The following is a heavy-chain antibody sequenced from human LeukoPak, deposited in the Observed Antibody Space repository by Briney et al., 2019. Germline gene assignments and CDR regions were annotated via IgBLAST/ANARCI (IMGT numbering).Heavy chain of an antibody. J-gene: IGHJ5*02. CDR3: AREVVVPDSNWFDP. D-gene: IGHD2-2*01. Sequence: PSETLSLTCTVSGGSISSYYWSWIRQPAGKGLEWIGRIYTSGSTNYNPSLESRVTMSVDTSKNQFSLKLSSVTAADTAVYYCAREVVVPDSNWFDPWGQGTLVTVSS. CDR2: IYTSGST. V-gene: IGHV4-4*07. CDR1: GGSISSYY.